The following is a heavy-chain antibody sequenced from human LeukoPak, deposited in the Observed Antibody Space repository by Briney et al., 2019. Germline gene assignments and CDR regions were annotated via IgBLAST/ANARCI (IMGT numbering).Heavy chain of an antibody. CDR3: AKDLWIYDSSGYYFGPLGYMDV. J-gene: IGHJ6*03. CDR2: IYSDGTT. Sequence: PGGSLRLSCAVSGFTVRSNYMNWVRQAPGKGLEWVSVIYSDGTTYYADSVKGRFTISRDNSKNTLYLQMNSLRAEDTAVYYCAKDLWIYDSSGYYFGPLGYMDVWGKGTTVTISS. D-gene: IGHD3-22*01. CDR1: GFTVRSNY. V-gene: IGHV3-53*01.